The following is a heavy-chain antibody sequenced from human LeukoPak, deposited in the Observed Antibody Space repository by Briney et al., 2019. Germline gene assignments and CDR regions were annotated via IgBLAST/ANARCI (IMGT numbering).Heavy chain of an antibody. J-gene: IGHJ4*02. CDR1: GYTFTGYY. CDR3: AIIAVAGSLDY. CDR2: INPNSGGT. Sequence: GASVKVSCKXSGYTFTGYYMHWVRQAPGQGLEWMGRINPNSGGTNYAQEFQGRVTMTRDTSISTAYMELSRLRSDDTAVYYCAIIAVAGSLDYWGQGTLVTVSS. V-gene: IGHV1-2*06. D-gene: IGHD6-19*01.